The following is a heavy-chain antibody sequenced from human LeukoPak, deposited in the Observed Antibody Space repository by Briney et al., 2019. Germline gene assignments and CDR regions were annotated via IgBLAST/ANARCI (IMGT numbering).Heavy chain of an antibody. D-gene: IGHD3-16*02. Sequence: ASVKVSCKASGYTFTSYAMNWVRQAPGQGLEWMGWINTNTGNPTYAQGFTGRFVSSLDTSVSTAYLQISSLKAEDTAVYYCVRAFYDYVWGSYRLGWGFDYWGQGTLVTVSS. CDR3: VRAFYDYVWGSYRLGWGFDY. CDR1: GYTFTSYA. J-gene: IGHJ4*02. CDR2: INTNTGNP. V-gene: IGHV7-4-1*02.